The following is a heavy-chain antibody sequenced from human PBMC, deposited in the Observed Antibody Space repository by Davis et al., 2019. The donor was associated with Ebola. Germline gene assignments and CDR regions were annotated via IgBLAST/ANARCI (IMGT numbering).Heavy chain of an antibody. CDR2: ISSSGSTI. Sequence: GESLKISCAASGFTFSSYWMSWVRQAPGKGLEWVSYISSSGSTIYYADSVKGRFTISRDNAKNTLYLQMNSLRAEDTAVYYCARDRGWDGAAFDIWGQGTMVTVSS. D-gene: IGHD3-10*01. CDR3: ARDRGWDGAAFDI. J-gene: IGHJ3*02. CDR1: GFTFSSYW. V-gene: IGHV3-48*04.